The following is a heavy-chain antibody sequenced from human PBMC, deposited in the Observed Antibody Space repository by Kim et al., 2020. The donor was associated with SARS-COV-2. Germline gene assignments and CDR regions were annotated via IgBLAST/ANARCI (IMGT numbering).Heavy chain of an antibody. D-gene: IGHD3-9*01. CDR3: ARDATYYDLLTGYYKRDYYYYYMDV. Sequence: ASVKVSCKAEGYTFSGYYLHWVRQAPGQGLEWMGWIMPKSGDTSYAQKFQGRVTMTRDTSISTAYMELSRLRSDDTAVYYCARDATYYDLLTGYYKRDYYYYYMDVWGKGTTVTVSS. V-gene: IGHV1-2*02. CDR2: IMPKSGDT. CDR1: GYTFSGYY. J-gene: IGHJ6*03.